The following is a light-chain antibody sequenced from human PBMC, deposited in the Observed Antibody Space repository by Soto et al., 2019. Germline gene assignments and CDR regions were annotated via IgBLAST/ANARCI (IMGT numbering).Light chain of an antibody. V-gene: IGKV3-20*01. CDR2: GVS. CDR3: QHYNSYSEA. Sequence: EIVLTQSPATLSLSPGDRATLSCRASQNVRSDYFAWYQQKPGQAPRVIIFGVSTRASATPDRFRGSGSGTYFTLTISSLQPDDFATYYCQHYNSYSEAFGQGTKVDI. CDR1: QNVRSDY. J-gene: IGKJ1*01.